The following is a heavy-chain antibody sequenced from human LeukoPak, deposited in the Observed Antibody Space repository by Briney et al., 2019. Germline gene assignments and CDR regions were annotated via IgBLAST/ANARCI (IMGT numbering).Heavy chain of an antibody. CDR2: IIPILSIA. CDR1: GGTFSSYA. J-gene: IGHJ6*02. CDR3: ARTYSSSWNYYYYYGMDV. V-gene: IGHV1-69*04. Sequence: SVKVSCKASGGTFSSYAISWVRQAPGQGLEWMGRIIPILSIANYAQKFQGRVTITADKSTSTAYMELSSLRSEDTAVYYCARTYSSSWNYYYYYGMDVWGQGTTVTVSS. D-gene: IGHD6-13*01.